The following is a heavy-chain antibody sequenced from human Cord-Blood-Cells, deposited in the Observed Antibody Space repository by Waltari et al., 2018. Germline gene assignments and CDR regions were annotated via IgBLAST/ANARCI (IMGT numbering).Heavy chain of an antibody. V-gene: IGHV1-8*01. CDR1: GYTFTSYD. CDR3: ASNYYGSGSYYDY. Sequence: QVQLVQSGAEVKKPGASVKVSCKASGYTFTSYDITWVRPANGQGLEWMGWMNPNSGNTGYAQKFQGRVTMTRNTSISTAYMELSSLRSEDTAVYYCASNYYGSGSYYDYWGQGTLVTVSS. D-gene: IGHD3-10*01. CDR2: MNPNSGNT. J-gene: IGHJ4*02.